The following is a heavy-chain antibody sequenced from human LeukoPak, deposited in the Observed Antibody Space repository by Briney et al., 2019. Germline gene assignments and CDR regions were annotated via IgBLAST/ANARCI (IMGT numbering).Heavy chain of an antibody. Sequence: TLSLTCALYGGSLTGYYWGWIRHPPGEGLEWVGEINNSVSTNYNPSLKSRVTISLETSRKQFSLKLNSVTAADTALYYFARDKLRFLEWSGLDMDVLGKGATVTVCS. CDR1: GGSLTGYY. CDR2: INNSVST. J-gene: IGHJ6*03. V-gene: IGHV4-34*01. D-gene: IGHD3-3*01. CDR3: ARDKLRFLEWSGLDMDV.